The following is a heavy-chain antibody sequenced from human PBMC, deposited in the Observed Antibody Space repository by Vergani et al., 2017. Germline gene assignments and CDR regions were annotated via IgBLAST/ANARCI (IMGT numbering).Heavy chain of an antibody. D-gene: IGHD6-13*01. CDR1: GFTFSGSA. CDR3: TASRLAAAGQTYWYFDL. V-gene: IGHV3-73*02. CDR2: IRSKANSYAT. Sequence: EVQLVESGGGLVQPGGSLKLSCAASGFTFSGSAMHWVRQASGIGLEWVGRIRSKANSYATAYAASVQGRFTIARDDSKNTEYLQMNSLKTEDTAVYYCTASRLAAAGQTYWYFDLWGRGTLVTVSS. J-gene: IGHJ2*01.